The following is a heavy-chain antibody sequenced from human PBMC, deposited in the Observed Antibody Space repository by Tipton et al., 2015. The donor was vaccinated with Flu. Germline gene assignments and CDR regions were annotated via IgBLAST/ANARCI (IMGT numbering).Heavy chain of an antibody. CDR2: MYYSGST. V-gene: IGHV4-59*08. D-gene: IGHD3-10*01. CDR1: GGSFSGYY. CDR3: ARLTYYYGSGTSDY. J-gene: IGHJ4*02. Sequence: TLSLTCSVYGGSFSGYYWSWIRQPPGKGLEWIGYMYYSGSTKYNPSLKSRVTISVDTSKTQFSLKLSSVTAADTAVYYCARLTYYYGSGTSDYWGQGTLVTVSS.